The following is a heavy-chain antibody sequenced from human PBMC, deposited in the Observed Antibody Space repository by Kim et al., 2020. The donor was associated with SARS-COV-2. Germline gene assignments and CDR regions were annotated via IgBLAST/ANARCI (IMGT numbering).Heavy chain of an antibody. D-gene: IGHD3-16*01. CDR3: TRNLGGDGVMGP. Sequence: GGSLRLSCAASGFSFNRHLMHWVRQAPGKGLEWVALISYDGSTTRYTDSVKGRFTVSRDNSKNAVYLQMNSLRADDTAVYYCTRNLGGDGVMGPWGQGTLVTVSP. CDR1: GFSFNRHL. J-gene: IGHJ5*02. V-gene: IGHV3-30*03. CDR2: ISYDGSTT.